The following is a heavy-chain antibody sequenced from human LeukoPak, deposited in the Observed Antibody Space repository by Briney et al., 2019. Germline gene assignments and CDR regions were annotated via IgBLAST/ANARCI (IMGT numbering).Heavy chain of an antibody. J-gene: IGHJ5*02. CDR1: GYTFTSYG. CDR3: ARDGPTHSSGGSRRQFDP. CDR2: ISAYNGNT. Sequence: ASVKVSCKASGYTFTSYGISWVRQAPGQGLEWMGWISAYNGNTIYAQKLQGRVTMTTDASTSTAYMELRSLRSDDTAVYYCARDGPTHSSGGSRRQFDPRGQGTLVTVSS. D-gene: IGHD2-15*01. V-gene: IGHV1-18*01.